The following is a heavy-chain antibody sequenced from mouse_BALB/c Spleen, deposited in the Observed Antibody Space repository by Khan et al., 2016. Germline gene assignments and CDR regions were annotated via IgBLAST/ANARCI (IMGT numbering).Heavy chain of an antibody. Sequence: QIQLVQSGPELKKPGETVKISCKASGYTFTNYGMNWVKQAPGKGLKWMGWINTNTGEPTYAEEFKGRFAFSLETSASTAYLHINNLKNEDTATYFCAEDYYGSNWFAYWGQGTLVTVSA. D-gene: IGHD1-1*01. CDR3: AEDYYGSNWFAY. CDR2: INTNTGEP. J-gene: IGHJ3*01. CDR1: GYTFTNYG. V-gene: IGHV9-3*02.